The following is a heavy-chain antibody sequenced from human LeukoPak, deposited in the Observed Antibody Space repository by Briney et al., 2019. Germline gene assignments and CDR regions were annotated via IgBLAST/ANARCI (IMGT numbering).Heavy chain of an antibody. V-gene: IGHV1-2*02. CDR2: INPNSGGT. Sequence: ASVKVSCKASGYTFTGYYMHWVRQAPGQGLDWMGWINPNSGGTKYAQKFQGRVTMTRDTSISTGDMELSRLRSDDTAVYYCARGEVSSWYDYFQHWGQGSLVTVSS. D-gene: IGHD6-13*01. CDR3: ARGEVSSWYDYFQH. J-gene: IGHJ1*01. CDR1: GYTFTGYY.